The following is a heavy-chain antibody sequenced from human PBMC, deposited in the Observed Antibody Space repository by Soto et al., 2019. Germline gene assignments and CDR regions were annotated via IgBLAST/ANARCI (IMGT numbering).Heavy chain of an antibody. CDR1: GFTFSNYW. Sequence: GGSLRLSCAASGFTFSNYWMTWVRQAPGKGLEWVANIKADGSEKHYVDSVKGRFTISRDNAKNSLYLQMNSLRVEDTAVYFCSRDVVVRAKALNYWGQGALVTVSS. CDR3: SRDVVVRAKALNY. J-gene: IGHJ4*02. D-gene: IGHD2-21*01. CDR2: IKADGSEK. V-gene: IGHV3-7*01.